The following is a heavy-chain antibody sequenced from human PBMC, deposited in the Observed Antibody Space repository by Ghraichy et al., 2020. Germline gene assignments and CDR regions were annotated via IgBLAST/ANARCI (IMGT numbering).Heavy chain of an antibody. D-gene: IGHD2-15*01. CDR1: GGSISSYY. V-gene: IGHV4-59*01. Sequence: SETLSLTCTVSGGSISSYYWSWIRQPPGKGLEWIGYIYYSGSTNYNPSLKSRVTISVDTSKNQFSLKLSSVTAADTAVYYCARSYCSGGSCYSGRFDYWGQGTLVTVSS. CDR3: ARSYCSGGSCYSGRFDY. CDR2: IYYSGST. J-gene: IGHJ4*02.